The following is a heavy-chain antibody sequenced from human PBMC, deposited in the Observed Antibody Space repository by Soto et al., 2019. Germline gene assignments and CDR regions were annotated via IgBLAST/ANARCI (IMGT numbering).Heavy chain of an antibody. J-gene: IGHJ6*02. CDR3: ARDRPLPEYFDWLSPSGMDV. Sequence: GGSLRLSCAASGFTFSSYGMHWVRQAPGKGLEWVAVIWYDGSNKYYADSVKGRFTISRDNSKNTLYLQMNSLRAEDTAVYYCARDRPLPEYFDWLSPSGMDVWGQGTTVTVSS. D-gene: IGHD3-9*01. CDR2: IWYDGSNK. CDR1: GFTFSSYG. V-gene: IGHV3-33*01.